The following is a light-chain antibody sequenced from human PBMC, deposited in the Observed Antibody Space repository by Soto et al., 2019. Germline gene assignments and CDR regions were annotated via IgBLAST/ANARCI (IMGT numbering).Light chain of an antibody. CDR1: ALPKKC. V-gene: IGLV3-16*01. CDR2: KDT. J-gene: IGLJ2*01. CDR3: LSADTI. Sequence: SYELTQPPSMSVSLGQMARITCSGEALPKKCACWYQQKPGQFPAFVIYKDTGRPSGIPERFSGSSSGTTVTVTISGVQAEDEADYYCLSADTIFGGGTKLTVL.